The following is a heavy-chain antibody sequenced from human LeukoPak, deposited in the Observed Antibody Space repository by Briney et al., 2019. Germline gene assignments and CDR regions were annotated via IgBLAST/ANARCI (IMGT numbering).Heavy chain of an antibody. Sequence: PSETLSLTCVVSGASISSGSHYWNWIRQSSGRGLEWIGHIYYRGTTNYTPSLKSRVTISVDTSMNQFSLRLTSVTAADTAVYFCARAAAGSSGWYGWGQGTLVTVSS. CDR1: GASISSGSHY. V-gene: IGHV4-61*01. CDR2: IYYRGTT. CDR3: ARAAAGSSGWYG. D-gene: IGHD6-19*01. J-gene: IGHJ4*02.